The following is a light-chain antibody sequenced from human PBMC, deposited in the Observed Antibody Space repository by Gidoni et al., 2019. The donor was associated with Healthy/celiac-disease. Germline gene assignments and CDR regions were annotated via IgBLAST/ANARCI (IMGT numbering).Light chain of an antibody. V-gene: IGKV3-20*01. CDR3: QHYGSSRTT. CDR2: GAS. Sequence: EIVLTQSPGTLSLSPGEGATLSCRASQSVSSSYLAWYQQKPGQAPRLLIYGASSRATGIPDRFSGSGSGTDFTLTISRLEPEDFAMYYCQHYGSSRTTFGQGTKVEIK. J-gene: IGKJ1*01. CDR1: QSVSSSY.